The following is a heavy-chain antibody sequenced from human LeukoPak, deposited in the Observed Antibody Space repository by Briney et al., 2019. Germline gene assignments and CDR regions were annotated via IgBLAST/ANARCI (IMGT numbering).Heavy chain of an antibody. D-gene: IGHD1-26*01. CDR1: GFIFSDYE. J-gene: IGHJ4*02. CDR2: SSSSGTTT. Sequence: GGSLRLSCAASGFIFSDYEMNWVRQAQGKGLELVSYSSSSGTTTHYADSVKGRFTMSRDNAKSLLYLQMNSLRAEDTAIYYCARYSIVGAYRSRDGWGQGTLVTVSS. CDR3: ARYSIVGAYRSRDG. V-gene: IGHV3-48*03.